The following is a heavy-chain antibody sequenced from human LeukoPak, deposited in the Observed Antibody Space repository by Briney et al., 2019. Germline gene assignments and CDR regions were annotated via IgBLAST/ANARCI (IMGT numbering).Heavy chain of an antibody. J-gene: IGHJ3*02. V-gene: IGHV3-48*01. CDR3: ASPYRSTGAAFDI. CDR2: ISSSSSTI. CDR1: GFTFSYYS. D-gene: IGHD4-17*01. Sequence: GGSLRLSCAASGFTFSYYSMNWVRQAPGKGLEWVSYISSSSSTIYYADSVKGRFTISRDNAKNSLYLQMNSLRAEDTAVYFCASPYRSTGAAFDIWGQGTMVTVSS.